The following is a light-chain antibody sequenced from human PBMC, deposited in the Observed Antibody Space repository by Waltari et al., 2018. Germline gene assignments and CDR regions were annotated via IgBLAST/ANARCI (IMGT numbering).Light chain of an antibody. CDR2: DVS. Sequence: QSALTPPRSVSGSPGQSVTISCPGTRRHVDCSNYVSSYQQHPGKAPKLMIYDVSKRPSGVPDRFSGSKSGNTASLTISGLQAEDEADYYCCSYAGSYTPNWVFGGGTKLTVL. CDR1: RRHVDCSNY. J-gene: IGLJ3*02. CDR3: CSYAGSYTPNWV. V-gene: IGLV2-11*01.